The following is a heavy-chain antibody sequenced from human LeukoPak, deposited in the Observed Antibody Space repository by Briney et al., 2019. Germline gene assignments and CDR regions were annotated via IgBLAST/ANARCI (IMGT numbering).Heavy chain of an antibody. D-gene: IGHD1-26*01. V-gene: IGHV3-48*04. Sequence: GGSLRLSCAASGFTFSIYSMSWVRQAPGKGLEWVSYISGSTITIHYADSVKGRFTISRDNAKDSLYLQMNSLRAEDTAVYYSARDDRSTWYSDFWGQGTLVTVSS. J-gene: IGHJ4*02. CDR2: ISGSTITI. CDR3: ARDDRSTWYSDF. CDR1: GFTFSIYS.